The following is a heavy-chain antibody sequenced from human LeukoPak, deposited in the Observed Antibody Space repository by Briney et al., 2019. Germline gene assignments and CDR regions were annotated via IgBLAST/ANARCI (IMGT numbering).Heavy chain of an antibody. J-gene: IGHJ4*02. D-gene: IGHD2-21*01. V-gene: IGHV3-21*01. Sequence: GGSLRLSCAASGFTFSSYSMNWFRQAPGKWLEWVSSISSSSSYIYYADSVKGRFTISRDNAKNSLYLQMNSLRAEDTAVYYCAREEGDGLFDYWGQGTLVTVSS. CDR3: AREEGDGLFDY. CDR1: GFTFSSYS. CDR2: ISSSSSYI.